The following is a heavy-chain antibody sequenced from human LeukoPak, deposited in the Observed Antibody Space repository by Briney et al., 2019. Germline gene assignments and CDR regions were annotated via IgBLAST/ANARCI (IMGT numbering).Heavy chain of an antibody. CDR1: GFTFSSYA. CDR2: ISYDGSNK. J-gene: IGHJ4*02. V-gene: IGHV3-30-3*01. Sequence: GGSLRLSCAASGFTFSSYAMHWVRQAPGKGLEWVAVISYDGSNKYYADSVKGRFTISRDNSKNTLYLQMNSLRAEDTAVYYCARVSRGYSYGNNDYWGQGTLVTVSS. CDR3: ARVSRGYSYGNNDY. D-gene: IGHD5-18*01.